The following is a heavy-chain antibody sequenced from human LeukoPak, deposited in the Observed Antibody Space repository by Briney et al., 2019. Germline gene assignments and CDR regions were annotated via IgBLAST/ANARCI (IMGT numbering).Heavy chain of an antibody. CDR3: AIHPSDSSGYFSY. CDR2: IDTKTGNP. CDR1: GYTFSSCA. D-gene: IGHD3-22*01. Sequence: ASVKVSCKTSGYTFSSCAINWVRQAPGQGLEYMGWIDTKTGNPTYAQGFTGRFVFSLDTSVSTAYLQISSLKAEDTAVYYCAIHPSDSSGYFSYWGQGALVTVSS. J-gene: IGHJ4*02. V-gene: IGHV7-4-1*02.